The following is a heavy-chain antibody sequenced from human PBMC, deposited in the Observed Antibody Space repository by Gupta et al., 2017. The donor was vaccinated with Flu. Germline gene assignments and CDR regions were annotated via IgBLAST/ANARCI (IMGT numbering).Heavy chain of an antibody. CDR2: ISAYNGNT. Sequence: QVQLVQSGAEMKKSGDSVKVSCKASGYTFINFCVSWVRQAPGQGLEWMGWISAYNGNTNYAQKLQGRLTMTTDTSKSTAYMELRNLRSDDTDVYYWARAGNFWSGYYRLADYWGQGTLVTVSS. V-gene: IGHV1-18*01. J-gene: IGHJ4*02. CDR1: GYTFINFC. D-gene: IGHD3-3*01. CDR3: ARAGNFWSGYYRLADY.